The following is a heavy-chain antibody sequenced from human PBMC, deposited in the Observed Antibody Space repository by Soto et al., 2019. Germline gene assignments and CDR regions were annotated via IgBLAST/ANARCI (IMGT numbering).Heavy chain of an antibody. CDR1: SGSVFSSNW. V-gene: IGHV4-4*02. J-gene: IGHJ4*02. CDR3: ARHLVMAGTRGFDH. CDR2: TRNSGGA. Sequence: QVQLQESGPGLVKPSGTLSLTCAVSSGSVFSSNWWSWVRLPPGKGLEWIGETRNSGGANYNPSLKSRVTITVDRSRNHIFLELSSVTAADTAVYYCARHLVMAGTRGFDHWGLGTLVTVSS. D-gene: IGHD6-19*01.